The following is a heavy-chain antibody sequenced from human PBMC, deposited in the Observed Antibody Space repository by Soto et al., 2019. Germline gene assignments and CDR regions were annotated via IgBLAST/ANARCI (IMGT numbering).Heavy chain of an antibody. J-gene: IGHJ4*02. V-gene: IGHV4-30-4*01. CDR1: GDSFSSDDYY. Sequence: LSLTCTVSGDSFSSDDYYWSWIRQPPGKGLEWIGYISYRVDTYYSPSLKSRVTMSIDTSKNQFSLNVCSVTAADTAVYYCARVAGVAYCGGDCYHFDYWGQGTLVTVSS. CDR2: ISYRVDT. D-gene: IGHD2-21*02. CDR3: ARVAGVAYCGGDCYHFDY.